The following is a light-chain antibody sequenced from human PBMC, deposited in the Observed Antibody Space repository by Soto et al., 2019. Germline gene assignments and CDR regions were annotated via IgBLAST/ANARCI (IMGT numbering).Light chain of an antibody. CDR3: QQRYKWPIT. CDR2: DAS. CDR1: QSVSTY. V-gene: IGKV3-11*01. J-gene: IGKJ5*01. Sequence: EIELTQSPATLSLSPGQRATLSCRASQSVSTYLAWYQQKPGQAPSLLIYDASSRATGIPARFSGSGSETDFTLTISSLEPEDFAIYYCQQRYKWPITFGQGTRLDIK.